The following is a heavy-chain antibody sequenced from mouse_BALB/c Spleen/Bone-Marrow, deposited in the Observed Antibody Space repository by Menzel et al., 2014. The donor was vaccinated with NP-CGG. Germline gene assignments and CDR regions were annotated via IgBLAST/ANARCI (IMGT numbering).Heavy chain of an antibody. CDR1: GYSFTGYT. CDR3: AGSGRPFAMDY. D-gene: IGHD2-12*01. J-gene: IGHJ4*01. Sequence: EVKLQESGPELVKPGASPKISCKTSGYSFTGYTLYWVKQSHGKNLQWIGLINPYNGDTNYNQKFKDKATLTVDRSSSTAYMELLSLTSEDSAVYYCAGSGRPFAMDYWGQGTSVTVSS. V-gene: IGHV1-18*01. CDR2: INPYNGDT.